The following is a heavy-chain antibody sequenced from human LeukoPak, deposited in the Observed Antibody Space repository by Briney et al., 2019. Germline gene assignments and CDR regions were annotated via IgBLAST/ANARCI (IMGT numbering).Heavy chain of an antibody. D-gene: IGHD2-2*01. V-gene: IGHV4-59*01. J-gene: IGHJ6*02. Sequence: SETLSLTRTVHGYSLSSYYWSSVRQQPGKGLERHGYIYYSGRTNYNPSLKSRVTISVDTSKNQFSLKLSSVTAADTAVYYCATRSSTSAYYYYGMDVWGQGTTVTVSS. CDR3: ATRSSTSAYYYYGMDV. CDR2: IYYSGRT. CDR1: GYSLSSYY.